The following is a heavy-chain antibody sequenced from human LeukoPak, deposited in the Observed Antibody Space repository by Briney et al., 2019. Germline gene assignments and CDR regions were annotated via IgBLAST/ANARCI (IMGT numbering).Heavy chain of an antibody. Sequence: GESLKISCKGSGYSFTTYWIGWVRQMPGKGLEWMGIIYPGGSDTRYSPSFQGQVTISVDKSINTAYLQWRSLKASDTAMYYCGRSGHYGTDVWGQGTTVTVSS. V-gene: IGHV5-51*01. CDR2: IYPGGSDT. CDR3: GRSGHYGTDV. D-gene: IGHD3-10*01. CDR1: GYSFTTYW. J-gene: IGHJ6*02.